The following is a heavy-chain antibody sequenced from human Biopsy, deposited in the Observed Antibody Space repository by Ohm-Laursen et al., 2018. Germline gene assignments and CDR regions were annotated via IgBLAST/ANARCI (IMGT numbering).Heavy chain of an antibody. Sequence: TLSLTCAVSGVSIRGYYWSWVRRPAGRGLEWIGRVHVGGSNNYNPSLRSRVSLSVDTSKNQFSLMLSGVTAADTAVYYCVSIFHTNNERRPFDMWGQGTMVAVSA. CDR1: GVSIRGYY. CDR2: VHVGGSN. J-gene: IGHJ3*02. CDR3: VSIFHTNNERRPFDM. D-gene: IGHD2-21*01. V-gene: IGHV4-4*07.